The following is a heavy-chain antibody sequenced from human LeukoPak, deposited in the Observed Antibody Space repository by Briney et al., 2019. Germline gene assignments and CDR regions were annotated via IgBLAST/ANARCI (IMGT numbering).Heavy chain of an antibody. Sequence: ASVKVSCKASGYTFTSYYMHWVRQAPGQGLEWMGIINPSGGSTSYAQKFQGRVTMTRDMSTSTAYMELSSLRSEDTAVYYCARGVPHVDTAMVPDYWGQGTLVTVSS. CDR2: INPSGGST. J-gene: IGHJ4*02. V-gene: IGHV1-46*01. D-gene: IGHD5-18*01. CDR3: ARGVPHVDTAMVPDY. CDR1: GYTFTSYY.